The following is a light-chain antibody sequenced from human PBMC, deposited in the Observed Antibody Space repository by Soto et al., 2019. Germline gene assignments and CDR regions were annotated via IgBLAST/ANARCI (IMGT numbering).Light chain of an antibody. J-gene: IGLJ2*01. CDR3: AAWDDSLNGVV. CDR2: NNN. V-gene: IGLV1-44*01. Sequence: QSVLTQPPSASGTPGQRVAISCSGSSSNIGSNTVNWYQQLPGMAPKLLINNNNQRPSGVPDRFSGSKSGTSASLAISGLQSEDEADYYCAAWDDSLNGVVFGGGTKLTVL. CDR1: SSNIGSNT.